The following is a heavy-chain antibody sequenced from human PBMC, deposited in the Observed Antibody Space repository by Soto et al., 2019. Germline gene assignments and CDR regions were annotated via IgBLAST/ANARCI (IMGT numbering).Heavy chain of an antibody. D-gene: IGHD1-26*01. Sequence: QVQLQESGPGLVKPSGTLSLTCAVSGGSMRSNNRWSWVRQPPGKGLEWIGEIFHGGSTNYNPSLKTRVTISVDKSKNQFSLKLSSVTAADTAVYYCARVYSGSYSDSWGQGTLVTVSS. J-gene: IGHJ4*02. CDR3: ARVYSGSYSDS. V-gene: IGHV4-4*02. CDR1: GGSMRSNNR. CDR2: IFHGGST.